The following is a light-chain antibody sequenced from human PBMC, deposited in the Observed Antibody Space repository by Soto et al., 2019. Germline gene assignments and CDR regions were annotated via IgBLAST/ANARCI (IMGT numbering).Light chain of an antibody. Sequence: EVVMTQSPATLSASPGERVILSCRASQNIGSNLAWYQQRPGQAPRLLMYGASTRATETPARFSVSGPSTDFTLTISSLQSEYFAVYYCQQDNNWPPYTCGKGTKLEIK. CDR3: QQDNNWPPYT. CDR2: GAS. J-gene: IGKJ2*01. CDR1: QNIGSN. V-gene: IGKV3-15*01.